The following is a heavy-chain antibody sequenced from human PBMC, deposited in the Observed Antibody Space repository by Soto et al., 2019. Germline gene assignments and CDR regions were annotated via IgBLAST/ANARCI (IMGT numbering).Heavy chain of an antibody. CDR2: ISAYNGNT. CDR3: ARDHLTYYDFWSGYYEAFDI. D-gene: IGHD3-3*01. Sequence: EASVKLSCKASGYTFTSYGISWVRQAPGQGLEWMGWISAYNGNTNYAQKLQGRVTMTTDTSTSTAYMELRSLRSDDTAVYYCARDHLTYYDFWSGYYEAFDIWGQGTMVTVSS. V-gene: IGHV1-18*01. J-gene: IGHJ3*02. CDR1: GYTFTSYG.